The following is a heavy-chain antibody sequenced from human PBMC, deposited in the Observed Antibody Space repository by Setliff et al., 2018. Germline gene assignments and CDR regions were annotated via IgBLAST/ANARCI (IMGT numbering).Heavy chain of an antibody. CDR2: INHSGST. CDR3: ARVRAMTTVTRFDY. D-gene: IGHD4-17*01. CDR1: GGSVTSHY. V-gene: IGHV4-34*01. J-gene: IGHJ4*02. Sequence: SETLSLTCAVSGGSVTSHYWSWIRQPPGKGLEWIGEINHSGSTNYNPSRVTMSVDTSKNQFSLKLSSVTLADTAVYYCARVRAMTTVTRFDYWGQGTLVTVSS.